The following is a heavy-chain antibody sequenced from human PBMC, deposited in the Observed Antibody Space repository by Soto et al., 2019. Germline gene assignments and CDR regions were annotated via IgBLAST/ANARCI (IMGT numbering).Heavy chain of an antibody. Sequence: GGSLRLSCAASGFTFSSYAMSWVRQAPGKGLEWVSAISGSGGSTHYADSVKGRFTISRDNSKNTLYLQMNSLRAEDTAVYYCAKDRSETITIFGVVIIATYYYYGMDVWGQGTTVTV. D-gene: IGHD3-3*01. CDR2: ISGSGGST. V-gene: IGHV3-23*01. CDR3: AKDRSETITIFGVVIIATYYYYGMDV. CDR1: GFTFSSYA. J-gene: IGHJ6*02.